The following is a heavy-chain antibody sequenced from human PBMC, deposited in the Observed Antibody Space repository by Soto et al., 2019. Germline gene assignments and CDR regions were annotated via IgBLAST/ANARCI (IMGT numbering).Heavy chain of an antibody. J-gene: IGHJ5*02. CDR1: RGSISSGGYY. CDR3: ARGGSWHWFDP. CDR2: IYYSGST. Sequence: QVQLQESGPGLVKPSQTLSLTCTVSRGSISSGGYYWSWIRQHPGKGLEWIGYIYYSGSTYYHPSLKSRVTISVDTSKNQISLKLSSVTAADTAVYYCARGGSWHWFDPWGQGTLVTVSS. V-gene: IGHV4-31*03.